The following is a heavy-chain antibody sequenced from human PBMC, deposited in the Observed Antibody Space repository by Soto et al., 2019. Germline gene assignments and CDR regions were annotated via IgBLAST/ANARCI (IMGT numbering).Heavy chain of an antibody. CDR1: GFTFSSYA. Sequence: EVQLLEPGGDLVQPGGSLRLSCAASGFTFSSYAMSWVRQAPGKGLEWVASIVGSGGRTYHADSVKGRFIISRDNSENTLHLQMNSLSAEDTAVYYCAKWGEPMSTIFGMVSPHRRYYFDYWGQGTLVTVSS. CDR2: IVGSGGRT. V-gene: IGHV3-23*01. J-gene: IGHJ4*02. CDR3: AKWGEPMSTIFGMVSPHRRYYFDY. D-gene: IGHD3-3*01.